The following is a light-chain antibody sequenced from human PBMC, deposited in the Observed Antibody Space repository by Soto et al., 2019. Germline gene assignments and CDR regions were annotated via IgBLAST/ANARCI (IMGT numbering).Light chain of an antibody. CDR3: QKYNSALLT. CDR2: AAS. CDR1: QGIRNY. J-gene: IGKJ4*01. V-gene: IGKV1-27*01. Sequence: DIQMTQSPSCLAASVGERVTISCRASQGIRNYVAWYQQKPGKVPKLLIYAASTLQSGVPSRFSGSGSGTDFTLPISSLQPEVVPTYYRQKYNSALLTFVGG.